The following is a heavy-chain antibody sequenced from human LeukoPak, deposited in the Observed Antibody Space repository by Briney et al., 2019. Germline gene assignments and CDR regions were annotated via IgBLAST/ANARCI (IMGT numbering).Heavy chain of an antibody. CDR2: ISGSGGST. D-gene: IGHD3-22*01. V-gene: IGHV3-23*01. Sequence: GGSLRLSCAASGFTFSAYEMNWVRQAPGKGLEWVSAISGSGGSTYYADSVKGRFTISRDNSKNTLYLQMNSLRAEDTAVYYCAKDRDDSSGYYHDAFDIWGQGTMVTVSS. J-gene: IGHJ3*02. CDR1: GFTFSAYE. CDR3: AKDRDDSSGYYHDAFDI.